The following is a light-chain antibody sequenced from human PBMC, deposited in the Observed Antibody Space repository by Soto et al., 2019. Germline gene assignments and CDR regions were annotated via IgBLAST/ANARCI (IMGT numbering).Light chain of an antibody. CDR2: VAS. Sequence: DIQMTQSPSSLSASVGDRVTITCRASQNIGRFLNWHQQKPGKAPNVLINVASTLRSGVPSRFSGSGSGTDFNLTINSLQPEDFATYFCHQSFTTPLTFGGGTKVEIK. V-gene: IGKV1-39*01. J-gene: IGKJ4*01. CDR1: QNIGRF. CDR3: HQSFTTPLT.